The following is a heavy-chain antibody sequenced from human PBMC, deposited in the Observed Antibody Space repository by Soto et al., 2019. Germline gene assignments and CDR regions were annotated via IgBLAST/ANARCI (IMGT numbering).Heavy chain of an antibody. V-gene: IGHV4-59*03. J-gene: IGHJ3*02. CDR2: IYDSGDA. Sequence: PXETLSLTCSVSGGSISSYFKNWIRQAPGKGLEWIGCIYDSGDANYNPSLKSRVTISLDTSKNQFSLKLSSVTAADTAVYYCVSSRTAVFGDALDIWALGTMVTVSS. CDR3: VSSRTAVFGDALDI. D-gene: IGHD3-3*01. CDR1: GGSISSYF.